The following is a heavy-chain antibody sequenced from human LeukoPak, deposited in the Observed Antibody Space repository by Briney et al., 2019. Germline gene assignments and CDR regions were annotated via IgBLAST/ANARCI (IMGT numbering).Heavy chain of an antibody. Sequence: GRSLRLSCAASGFTFSSYSMNWVRQAPGKGLEWVSYISSSGSTIYYADSVKGRFTISRDNAKNSLYLQMNNLRAEDTAVYYCARSPPPSYYDSSGFDYWGQGTLVTVSS. CDR2: ISSSGSTI. CDR1: GFTFSSYS. D-gene: IGHD3-22*01. CDR3: ARSPPPSYYDSSGFDY. J-gene: IGHJ4*02. V-gene: IGHV3-48*04.